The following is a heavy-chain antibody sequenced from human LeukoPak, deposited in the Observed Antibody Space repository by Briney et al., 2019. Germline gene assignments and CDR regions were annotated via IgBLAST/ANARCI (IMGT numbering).Heavy chain of an antibody. CDR3: ARGFDSKSTYFDY. CDR2: IYYSGTT. D-gene: IGHD5-12*01. V-gene: IGHV4-59*01. J-gene: IGHJ4*02. Sequence: PSETLSLTCTVSGGSISNYYWNRLRQPPGQGLEWIGYIYYSGTTNYNPSLTSRATMSLDTSKNQFSLRVTSVTAADTAVYYCARGFDSKSTYFDYWGQGTLVTVSS. CDR1: GGSISNYY.